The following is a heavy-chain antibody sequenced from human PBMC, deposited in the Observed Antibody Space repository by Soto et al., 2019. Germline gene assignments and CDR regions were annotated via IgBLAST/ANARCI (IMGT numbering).Heavy chain of an antibody. CDR1: GFTFSSYS. J-gene: IGHJ4*02. D-gene: IGHD5-18*01. CDR3: ARDLFSDIGYSYGLVDY. Sequence: GGSLRLSCAASGFTFSSYSMNWVRQAPGKGLEWVSYISSSSSTIYYADSVKGRFTISRDNAKNSLYLQMNSLRDEDTAVYYCARDLFSDIGYSYGLVDYWGQGTLVTVSS. CDR2: ISSSSSTI. V-gene: IGHV3-48*02.